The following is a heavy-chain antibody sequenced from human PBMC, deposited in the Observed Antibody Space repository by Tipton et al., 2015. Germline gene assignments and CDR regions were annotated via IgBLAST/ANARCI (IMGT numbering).Heavy chain of an antibody. Sequence: TLSLTCAVSAYSISSDYYWGWIRQPPGKGLEWIGSISHSGNTYYNPSLKSRVTMSRDTSKNQFSLKLTSVTAADTAVYYCACQDYDSLTRDYQTVDYWGQGTTVTVSS. CDR1: AYSISSDYY. D-gene: IGHD3-9*01. CDR2: ISHSGNT. CDR3: ACQDYDSLTRDYQTVDY. J-gene: IGHJ4*03. V-gene: IGHV4-38-2*01.